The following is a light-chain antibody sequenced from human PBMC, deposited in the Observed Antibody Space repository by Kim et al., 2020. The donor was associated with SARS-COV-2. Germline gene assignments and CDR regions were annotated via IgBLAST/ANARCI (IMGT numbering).Light chain of an antibody. CDR1: PTNVGSNY. V-gene: IGLV1-47*01. J-gene: IGLJ2*01. Sequence: GTRVTISCSGSPTNVGSNYVYWYQQLPGTAPNLLIYRNNQRPSGVPDRFSGSKSGTSASLAISGLRSEDEADYYCAAWDDSLSGRVFGGGTQLTVL. CDR2: RNN. CDR3: AAWDDSLSGRV.